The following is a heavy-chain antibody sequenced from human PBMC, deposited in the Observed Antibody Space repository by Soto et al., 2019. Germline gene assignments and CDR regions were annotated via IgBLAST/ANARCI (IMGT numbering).Heavy chain of an antibody. CDR2: TYYRSKWYN. Sequence: PSQTLSLTCAISGDNVSSNSAAWNWIRQSPSRGLEWLGRTYYRSKWYNDYAESVKSRITINPDTSKNHFPLQLNSVTPEDTAVYYCAVDCGGSTWYLSGDRYYFYGMDVLGQRNTLIVSS. CDR3: AVDCGGSTWYLSGDRYYFYGMDV. CDR1: GDNVSSNSAA. J-gene: IGHJ6*02. V-gene: IGHV6-1*01. D-gene: IGHD6-13*01.